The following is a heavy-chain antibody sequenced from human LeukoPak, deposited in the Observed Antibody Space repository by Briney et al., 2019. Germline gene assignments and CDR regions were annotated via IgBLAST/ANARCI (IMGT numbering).Heavy chain of an antibody. CDR3: ARDSSSSFDY. V-gene: IGHV3-30-3*01. D-gene: IGHD6-6*01. CDR2: ISYDGSNK. CDR1: GFTFSSYA. J-gene: IGHJ4*02. Sequence: GGSLRLSCAASGFTFSSYAMSWVRQAPGKGLEWVAVISYDGSNKYYADSVKGRFTISRDNSKNTLYLQMNSLRAEDTAVYYCARDSSSSFDYWGQGTLVTVSS.